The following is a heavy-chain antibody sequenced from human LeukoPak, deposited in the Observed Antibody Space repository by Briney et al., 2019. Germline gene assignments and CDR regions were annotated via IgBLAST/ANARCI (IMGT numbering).Heavy chain of an antibody. Sequence: GGSLRLSCAASGFTFSSYSMNWVRQAPGKGLEWVSSISSSSYIYYADSVKGRFTISRDNAKNSLYRQMNSLRAEDTAVYYCAREQGGIVVVPAASFDYWGQGTLVTVSS. CDR2: ISSSSYI. CDR1: GFTFSSYS. CDR3: AREQGGIVVVPAASFDY. D-gene: IGHD2-2*01. J-gene: IGHJ4*02. V-gene: IGHV3-21*01.